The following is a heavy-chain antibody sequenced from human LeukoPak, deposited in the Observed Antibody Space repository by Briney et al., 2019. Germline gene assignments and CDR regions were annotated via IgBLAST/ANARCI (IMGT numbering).Heavy chain of an antibody. CDR1: GFSFSNYG. D-gene: IGHD6-13*01. CDR2: IYSGGST. CDR3: ARVSSSSSWYTDLDY. Sequence: TGGSLRLSCAASGFSFSNYGMHWVRQAPGKGLEWVSVIYSGGSTYYADSVKGRFTISRDNSKNTLYLQMNSLRPEDTAVYYCARVSSSSSWYTDLDYWGQGTLVTVSS. J-gene: IGHJ4*02. V-gene: IGHV3-NL1*01.